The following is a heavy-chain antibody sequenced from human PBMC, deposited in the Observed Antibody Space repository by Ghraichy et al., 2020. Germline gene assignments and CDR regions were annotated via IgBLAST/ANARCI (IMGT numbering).Heavy chain of an antibody. D-gene: IGHD3-10*01. J-gene: IGHJ4*02. CDR1: GFSFSSYA. CDR3: ARPSPYGTTWHGGIDY. Sequence: GALRLSCAASGFSFSSYAMSWVRQAPGKGLEWVSAIYDSGTAAFYADSVKGRFTISRNNSQETLYLQMNGLRVDDTAVYYCARPSPYGTTWHGGIDYWGQGTLVTVSS. CDR2: IYDSGTAA. V-gene: IGHV3-23*01.